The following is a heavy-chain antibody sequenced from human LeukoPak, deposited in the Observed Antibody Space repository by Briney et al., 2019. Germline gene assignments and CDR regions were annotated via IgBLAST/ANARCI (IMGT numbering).Heavy chain of an antibody. Sequence: PSETLSLTCTVSGGSISSSSYYWGWIRQPPGKGLEWIGSIYYSGSTYYNPSLKSRVTISVDTSKNQFSLKLSSVTAADTAVYYCARHTNHDINRVESHFDYWGQGTLVTVSS. J-gene: IGHJ4*02. CDR3: ARHTNHDINRVESHFDY. CDR2: IYYSGST. CDR1: GGSISSSSYY. D-gene: IGHD3-9*01. V-gene: IGHV4-39*01.